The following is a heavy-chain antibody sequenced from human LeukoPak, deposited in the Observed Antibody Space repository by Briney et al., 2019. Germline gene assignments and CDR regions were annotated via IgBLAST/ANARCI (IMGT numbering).Heavy chain of an antibody. CDR3: ARPGGSYPYYFDY. V-gene: IGHV4-39*01. Sequence: SETLSPTCTVSGGSLSSSSYYWGWIRQPPGKGLEWIVRIYYSGSAYYNPSLKSRVAISIDTSKNQFSLKLSAVTAADTAVYYCARPGGSYPYYFDYWGQGTPVTVSS. CDR2: IYYSGSA. J-gene: IGHJ4*02. CDR1: GGSLSSSSYY. D-gene: IGHD1-26*01.